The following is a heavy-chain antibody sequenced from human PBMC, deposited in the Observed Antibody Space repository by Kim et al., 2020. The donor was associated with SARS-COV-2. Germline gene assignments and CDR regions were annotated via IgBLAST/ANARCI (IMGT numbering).Heavy chain of an antibody. CDR2: INSDGSST. J-gene: IGHJ4*02. Sequence: GGSLRLSCAASGFTFSSYWMHWVRQAPGKGLVWVSRINSDGSSTSYADSVKGRFTISRDNAKNTLYLQMNSLRAEDTAVYYYAREMVNWNDVGLDYWGQGTLVTVSS. V-gene: IGHV3-74*01. D-gene: IGHD1-1*01. CDR3: AREMVNWNDVGLDY. CDR1: GFTFSSYW.